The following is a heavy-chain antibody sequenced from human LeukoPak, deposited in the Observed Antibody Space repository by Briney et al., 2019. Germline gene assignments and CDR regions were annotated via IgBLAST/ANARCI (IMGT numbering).Heavy chain of an antibody. V-gene: IGHV3-48*03. CDR2: ISSSGSTI. CDR3: ARERYSSGWYYFDY. CDR1: VFTFSSYE. J-gene: IGHJ4*02. Sequence: GGSLRLSCAASVFTFSSYEMNWVRQAPGKGLEWVSYISSSGSTIYYADSVKGRFTISRDNAKNSLYLQMNSLRAEDTAVYYCARERYSSGWYYFDYWGQGTLVTVSS. D-gene: IGHD6-19*01.